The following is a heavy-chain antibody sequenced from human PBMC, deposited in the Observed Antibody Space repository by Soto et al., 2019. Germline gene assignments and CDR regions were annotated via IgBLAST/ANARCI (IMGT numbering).Heavy chain of an antibody. CDR2: IYWNDDK. D-gene: IGHD1-20*01. J-gene: IGHJ6*02. Sequence: QITLKESGPTLVKPTQTLTLTCTFSGFSLSTSGVGVGWIRQPPGKALEWLALIYWNDDKRYSPSLKSRLTITKDTSKNQVVLTMTNMDPVDTATYYCAHFALTGTYAPYDYYYYGMDVWGQGTTVTVSS. CDR3: AHFALTGTYAPYDYYYYGMDV. V-gene: IGHV2-5*01. CDR1: GFSLSTSGVG.